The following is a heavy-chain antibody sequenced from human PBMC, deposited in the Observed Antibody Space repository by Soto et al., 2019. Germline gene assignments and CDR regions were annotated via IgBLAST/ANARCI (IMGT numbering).Heavy chain of an antibody. CDR1: VFTFSSYS. V-gene: IGHV3-21*01. Sequence: PGWSLRLSCASSVFTFSSYSMNWVRQAPGKGLEWVSSISSSSSYIYYADSVKGRFTISRDNAKNSLYLQMNSLRAEDTAVYYCARAYSSSEGMDVWGQGTTVTVSS. J-gene: IGHJ6*02. CDR2: ISSSSSYI. D-gene: IGHD6-6*01. CDR3: ARAYSSSEGMDV.